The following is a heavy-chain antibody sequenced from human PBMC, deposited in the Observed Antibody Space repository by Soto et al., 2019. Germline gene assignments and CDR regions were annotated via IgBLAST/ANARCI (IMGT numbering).Heavy chain of an antibody. J-gene: IGHJ3*02. CDR1: GYTFTSYG. D-gene: IGHD2-2*01. Sequence: GASVKVSCKASGYTFTSYGISWVRQAPGQGLEWMGWISAYNGNTNYAQKLQGRVTMTTDTSTSTAYMELRSLRSDDTAVYYCARVGEGPAAMDDAFDIWRQGTMVTVSS. CDR2: ISAYNGNT. CDR3: ARVGEGPAAMDDAFDI. V-gene: IGHV1-18*01.